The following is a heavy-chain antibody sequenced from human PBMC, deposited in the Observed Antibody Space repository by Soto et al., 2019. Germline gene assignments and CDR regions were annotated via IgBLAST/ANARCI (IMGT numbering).Heavy chain of an antibody. Sequence: GGSLRLSCAASGFTFSNAWMSWVRQAPGKGLEWVGRIKSKTDGGTTDYAAPVKGGFTISRDDSENTLYLQMNSLKTEDTAVYYCTPDPVIASTDFDYWGRGTLVTVSS. V-gene: IGHV3-15*01. J-gene: IGHJ4*02. CDR2: IKSKTDGGTT. D-gene: IGHD2-15*01. CDR3: TPDPVIASTDFDY. CDR1: GFTFSNAW.